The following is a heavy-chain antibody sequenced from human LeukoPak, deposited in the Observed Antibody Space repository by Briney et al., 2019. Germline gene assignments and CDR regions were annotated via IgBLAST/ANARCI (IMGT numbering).Heavy chain of an antibody. J-gene: IGHJ4*02. CDR3: ARHYDSGSYPLDF. CDR2: IYSSGST. CDR1: GGSIRGSF. D-gene: IGHD3-10*01. Sequence: SETLSLTCTVPGGSIRGSFWSWIRQPPGKGLGWIGHIYSSGSTTYTPSLQGRVTISLDTSKNQFSLKLSSVTAADTAVYYCARHYDSGSYPLDFWGQGTLVSVSS. V-gene: IGHV4-59*08.